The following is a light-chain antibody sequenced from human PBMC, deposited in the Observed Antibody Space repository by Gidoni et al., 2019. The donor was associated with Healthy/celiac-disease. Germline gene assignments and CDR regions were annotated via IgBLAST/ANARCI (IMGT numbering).Light chain of an antibody. CDR3: QQYYGSPYT. CDR1: QSIFYSSNNKNY. Sequence: DIVMTQSPDSLAVSLGERATINCKSSQSIFYSSNNKNYLSWYQQKPGQPPKLLIYWASTRESGVPDRFSGSGSGTDFTLTISSLRAEDVAVYYCQQYYGSPYTFGQXTKLEIK. J-gene: IGKJ2*01. CDR2: WAS. V-gene: IGKV4-1*01.